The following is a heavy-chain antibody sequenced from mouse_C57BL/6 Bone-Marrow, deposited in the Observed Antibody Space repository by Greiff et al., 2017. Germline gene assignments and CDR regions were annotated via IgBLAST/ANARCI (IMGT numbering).Heavy chain of an antibody. CDR3: ARIYYDYDGFAY. V-gene: IGHV1-50*01. CDR2: IDPSDSYT. Sequence: VQLQQPGAELVKPGASVKLSCKASGYTFTSYWMQWVKQRPGPGLEWIGEIDPSDSYTNYNQKFKGKATLTVDTSSSTAYMQLSSLTSEDSAVYYCARIYYDYDGFAYWGQGTLVTVSA. J-gene: IGHJ3*01. D-gene: IGHD2-4*01. CDR1: GYTFTSYW.